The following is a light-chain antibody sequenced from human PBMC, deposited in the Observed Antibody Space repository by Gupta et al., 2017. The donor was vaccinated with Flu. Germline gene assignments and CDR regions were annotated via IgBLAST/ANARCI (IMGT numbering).Light chain of an antibody. CDR2: KTD. CDR1: AGAVISDYY. CDR3: LIMDGGAWV. V-gene: IGLV7-43*01. Sequence: QTVVTQEPSLTVSPGGTVTLTCASSAGAVISDYYPNWFQQKPGQPPRSLIYKTDKKHSATPARFSGSLRGGKAALTLSGAQPEDEDDYFCLIMDGGAWVFGGGTKLTVL. J-gene: IGLJ3*02.